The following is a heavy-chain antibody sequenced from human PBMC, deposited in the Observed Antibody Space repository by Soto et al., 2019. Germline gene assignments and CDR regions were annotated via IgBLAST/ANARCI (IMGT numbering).Heavy chain of an antibody. V-gene: IGHV4-39*01. D-gene: IGHD4-17*01. CDR2: MYYSGST. J-gene: IGHJ4*02. CDR1: GGSITSSSYY. CDR3: ASHEYGDLAIDS. Sequence: QVQLHESGPGLVKPSETLSLTCSVSGGSITSSSYYWGWIRQPPGKGLEWIGTMYYSGSTYYNPSLKSRVTISADTSNHQFSLRLSFVTAADTAVYYCASHEYGDLAIDSWGQGILVTVSS.